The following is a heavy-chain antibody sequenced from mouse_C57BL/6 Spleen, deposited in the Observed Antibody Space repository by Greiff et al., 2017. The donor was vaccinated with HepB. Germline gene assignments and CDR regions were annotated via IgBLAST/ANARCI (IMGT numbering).Heavy chain of an antibody. CDR2: IYPRSGNT. D-gene: IGHD4-1*01. Sequence: QVQLQQSGAELARPGASVKLSCKASGYTFTSYGISWVKQRTGQGLEWIGEIYPRSGNTYYNEKFKGKATLTEDKSSSTAYMELRSLTSEDSAVYFCATGKGFAYWGQGTLVTVSA. J-gene: IGHJ3*01. CDR3: ATGKGFAY. V-gene: IGHV1-81*01. CDR1: GYTFTSYG.